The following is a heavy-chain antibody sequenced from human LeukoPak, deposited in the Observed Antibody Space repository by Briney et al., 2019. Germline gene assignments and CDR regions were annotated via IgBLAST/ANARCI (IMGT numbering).Heavy chain of an antibody. CDR1: GFTFSSYS. D-gene: IGHD2-2*01. Sequence: GGSLRLSCAASGFTFSSYSMNWVRQAPGKGLEWVSSISSSSSYIYYADSVKGRFTISRDNSKNTLYLQMNSLRAEDTAVYYCAKDFVVVPAAMREVPDYWGQGTLVTVSS. CDR2: ISSSSSYI. J-gene: IGHJ4*02. CDR3: AKDFVVVPAAMREVPDY. V-gene: IGHV3-21*01.